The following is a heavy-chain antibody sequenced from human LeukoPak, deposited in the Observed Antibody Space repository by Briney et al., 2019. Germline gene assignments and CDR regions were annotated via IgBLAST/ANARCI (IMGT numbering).Heavy chain of an antibody. Sequence: SETLSLTCAVSGYSISSGYYWGWIRQPPGKGLEWIGSIYHSGSTYYNPSLKSPVTISVNTSKNQFSLKLSSVTAADTAVYYCARTEQVDYYMDVWGKGTTVTVSS. CDR3: ARTEQVDYYMDV. D-gene: IGHD1-14*01. V-gene: IGHV4-38-2*01. CDR1: GYSISSGYY. J-gene: IGHJ6*03. CDR2: IYHSGST.